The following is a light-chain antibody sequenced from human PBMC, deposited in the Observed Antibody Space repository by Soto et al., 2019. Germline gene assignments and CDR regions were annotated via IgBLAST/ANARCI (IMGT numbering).Light chain of an antibody. CDR3: QQYGSSPQT. CDR2: GAS. V-gene: IGKV3-20*01. Sequence: EILMTQSPATLSVSPGERVTLSCRASQSVSSYLAWYQQKPGQPPRLLIYGASTRATGIPARFSGSGSGTDFTLTISRLEPEDFAVYYCQQYGSSPQTFGQGTRLEIK. CDR1: QSVSSY. J-gene: IGKJ5*01.